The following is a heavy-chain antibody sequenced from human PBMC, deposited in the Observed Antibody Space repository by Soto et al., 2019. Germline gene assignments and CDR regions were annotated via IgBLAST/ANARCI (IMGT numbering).Heavy chain of an antibody. CDR2: IYPGDSDT. Sequence: ETLKISCKGSGYSFTSYWIGWVRQMPGKGLEWMGIIYPGDSDTRYSPSFQGQVTTSTDKSISTAYLQWSSLKASDTAMYYCASSRTGYCSSTSCPDSNYYYYGMDVWGQGTTVTVSS. J-gene: IGHJ6*02. V-gene: IGHV5-51*01. CDR3: ASSRTGYCSSTSCPDSNYYYYGMDV. CDR1: GYSFTSYW. D-gene: IGHD2-2*01.